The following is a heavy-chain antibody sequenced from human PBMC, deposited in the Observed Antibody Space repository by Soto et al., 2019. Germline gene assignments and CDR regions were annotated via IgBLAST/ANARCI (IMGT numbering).Heavy chain of an antibody. Sequence: QVQLQESGPGLVKPSQTLSLTCTVSGVSISSGDYYWSWIRQPPGKGLEWIGYIHHSGSTYYNPSLRSRVTISADASKNQFSLKLSSVTAADTAVYYCARPSLGELTFDYWGQGTLVTVSS. CDR2: IHHSGST. J-gene: IGHJ4*02. V-gene: IGHV4-30-4*01. CDR3: ARPSLGELTFDY. CDR1: GVSISSGDYY. D-gene: IGHD3-16*01.